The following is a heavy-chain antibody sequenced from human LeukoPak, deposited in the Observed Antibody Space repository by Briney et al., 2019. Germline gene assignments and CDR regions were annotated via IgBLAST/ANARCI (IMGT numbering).Heavy chain of an antibody. V-gene: IGHV4-31*03. J-gene: IGHJ6*02. D-gene: IGHD3-16*01. Sequence: PSETLSLTCTVSGGSISSGGYYWSWIRQHPGKGLEWIGYIYYSGSTYYNPSLKGRVTISVDTSKNQFSLKLSSVTAADTAVYYCARGKDGAYGGYYYYGRDVWGQGTTVTVSS. CDR3: ARGKDGAYGGYYYYGRDV. CDR1: GGSISSGGYY. CDR2: IYYSGST.